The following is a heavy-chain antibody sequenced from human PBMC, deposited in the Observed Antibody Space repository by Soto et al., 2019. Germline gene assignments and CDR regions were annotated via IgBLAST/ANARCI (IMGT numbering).Heavy chain of an antibody. V-gene: IGHV3-23*01. CDR2: ISGGGSTT. J-gene: IGHJ4*02. CDR3: GKGLEILLMVHAASDS. D-gene: IGHD2-8*01. CDR1: GFNFAKFA. Sequence: PGGSLRLACAASGFNFAKFAMNWVRQAPGQGRGWVSAISGGGSTTYYADSVKGRFTISRDNARNTVHLHIDSLRAEDTAIYYCGKGLEILLMVHAASDSWGQGIPVTVSS.